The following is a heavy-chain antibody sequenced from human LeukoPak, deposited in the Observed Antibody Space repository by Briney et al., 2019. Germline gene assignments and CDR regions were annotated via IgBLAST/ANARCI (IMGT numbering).Heavy chain of an antibody. CDR3: ARATGYSSGGLGY. D-gene: IGHD6-19*01. CDR1: GFSFSSYE. Sequence: GGSLRLSCAASGFSFSSYEMNWVRQAPGKGLEWVSYISSSGSTIYYADSVKGRFTISRDNARNSLYLQMNSLRAEDTAVYYCARATGYSSGGLGYWGQGTLVTVSS. CDR2: ISSSGSTI. J-gene: IGHJ4*02. V-gene: IGHV3-48*03.